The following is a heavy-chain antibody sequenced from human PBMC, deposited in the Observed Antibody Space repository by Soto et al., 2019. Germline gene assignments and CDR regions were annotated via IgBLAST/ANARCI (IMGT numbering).Heavy chain of an antibody. CDR1: GFTFSDYS. V-gene: IGHV3-23*01. J-gene: IGHJ4*02. CDR3: TKRATTVPTPGNYFDS. D-gene: IGHD1-1*01. Sequence: EVHLLESGGGLVQPGGSLRLSCAASGFTFSDYSMSWVHQTPERGLEWVSTLTHGGTSYYAGSVQGRFIVSRDNSKSTVSLQMYSLRAEDTALYYCTKRATTVPTPGNYFDSWGQGTQVIVSS. CDR2: LTHGGTS.